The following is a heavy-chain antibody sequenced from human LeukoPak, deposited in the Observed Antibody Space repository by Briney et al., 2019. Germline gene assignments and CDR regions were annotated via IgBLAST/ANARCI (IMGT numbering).Heavy chain of an antibody. J-gene: IGHJ4*02. CDR3: AKDRERWGGYSYGLPFDY. Sequence: GGSLRLSCAASGFTFSSYAIHWVRQAPGKGLEWVAVISYDGSNKYYADSVKGRFTISRDNSKNTMYLQLNSLRVEDTAVYYCAKDRERWGGYSYGLPFDYWGQGILVAVSS. V-gene: IGHV3-30*04. CDR1: GFTFSSYA. D-gene: IGHD5-18*01. CDR2: ISYDGSNK.